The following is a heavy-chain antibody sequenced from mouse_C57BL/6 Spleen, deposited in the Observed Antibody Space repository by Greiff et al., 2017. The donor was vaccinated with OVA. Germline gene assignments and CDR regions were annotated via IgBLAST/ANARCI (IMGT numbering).Heavy chain of an antibody. V-gene: IGHV14-4*01. J-gene: IGHJ4*01. CDR3: TSELRRGYAMDY. D-gene: IGHD1-2*01. CDR2: IDPENGDT. CDR1: GFNIKDDY. Sequence: EVQLQQSGAELVRPGASVRLSCTASGFNIKDDYMHWVKQRPEQGLEWIGWIDPENGDTEYASKFQGKATITADTSSNTAYLQLSSLTSEDTAVYYCTSELRRGYAMDYWGQGTSVTVSS.